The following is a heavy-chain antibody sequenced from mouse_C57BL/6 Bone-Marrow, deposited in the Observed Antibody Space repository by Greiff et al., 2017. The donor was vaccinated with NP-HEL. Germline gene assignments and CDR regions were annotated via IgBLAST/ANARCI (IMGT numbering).Heavy chain of an antibody. D-gene: IGHD1-1*01. CDR2: IYPGSGST. CDR1: GYTFTSYW. Sequence: QVQLQQPGAELVKPGASVKMSCKASGYTFTSYWITWVKQRPGQGLEWIGDIYPGSGSTNYNEKFKSKATLTVDTSSSTAYMQLSSLTSEDSAVYYCARWGITTVVAPYWDFDVWGTGTTVTVSS. J-gene: IGHJ1*03. CDR3: ARWGITTVVAPYWDFDV. V-gene: IGHV1-55*01.